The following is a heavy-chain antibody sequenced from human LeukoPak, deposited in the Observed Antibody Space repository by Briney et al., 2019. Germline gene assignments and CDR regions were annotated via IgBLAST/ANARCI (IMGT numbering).Heavy chain of an antibody. CDR1: GGSISSGSYY. D-gene: IGHD3-16*01. V-gene: IGHV4-61*02. J-gene: IGHJ4*02. CDR3: ARNRAPTLWY. Sequence: PSETLSLTCTVSGGSISSGSYYWSWIRQPAGKGLEWIGRIYTSGSTNYNPSLKSRVTISVDTSKNQFSLKLSSVTAADTAVYYCARNRAPTLWYWGQGTLVTVSS. CDR2: IYTSGST.